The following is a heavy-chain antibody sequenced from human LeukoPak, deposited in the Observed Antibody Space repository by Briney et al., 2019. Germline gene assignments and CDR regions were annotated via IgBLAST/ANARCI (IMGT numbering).Heavy chain of an antibody. CDR3: ARDRSAHLRSTSRSWYFDL. CDR2: IYYSGST. D-gene: IGHD2-2*01. V-gene: IGHV4-59*01. Sequence: SETLSLTCTVSGGSISNYHWSWIRQPPGKGLEWIGYIYYSGSTNYNPSLKSRVTISVDTSKNQFSLKLSSVTAADTAVYYCARDRSAHLRSTSRSWYFDLWGRGTLVTVSS. J-gene: IGHJ2*01. CDR1: GGSISNYH.